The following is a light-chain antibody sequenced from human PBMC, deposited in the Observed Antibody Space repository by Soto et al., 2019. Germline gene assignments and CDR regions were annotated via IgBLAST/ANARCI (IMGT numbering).Light chain of an antibody. V-gene: IGKV1-9*01. CDR3: QQLNTYSS. J-gene: IGKJ4*01. CDR1: QGINTY. CDR2: DAS. Sequence: DIQLTQSPSFLSASVGDRVTITSRASQGINTYLAWYQQKPGKAPKVLIYDASKLHSGVPSRFSGRGSGTEFTLKISSLQPKDFATYVCQQLNTYSSFGGGTQVESK.